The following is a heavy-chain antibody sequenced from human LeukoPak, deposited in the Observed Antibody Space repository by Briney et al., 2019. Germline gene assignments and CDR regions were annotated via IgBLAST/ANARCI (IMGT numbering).Heavy chain of an antibody. V-gene: IGHV4-59*08. CDR1: GGSISTYY. Sequence: SETLSLTCTVSGGSISTYYWSWIRQPPGKGLEWIGYIYYSGSTNYNPSLKTRVTISVDTSKNQFSLKLSSVTAADTAVYYCARTYYDSSGYGGLVYWGQGTLVTVSS. CDR2: IYYSGST. D-gene: IGHD3-22*01. CDR3: ARTYYDSSGYGGLVY. J-gene: IGHJ4*02.